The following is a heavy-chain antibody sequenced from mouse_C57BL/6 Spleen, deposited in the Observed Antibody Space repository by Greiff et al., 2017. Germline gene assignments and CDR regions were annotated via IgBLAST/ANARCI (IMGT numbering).Heavy chain of an antibody. J-gene: IGHJ4*01. CDR2: ISYDGSN. Sequence: EVKLLESGPGLVKPSQSLSLTCSVTGYSITSGYYWNWIRQFPGNKLEWMGYISYDGSNNYNPSLKNRISITRDTSKNQFFLKLNSVTTEDTATYYCARDYYDYDYAMDYWGQGTSVTVSS. CDR3: ARDYYDYDYAMDY. D-gene: IGHD2-4*01. CDR1: GYSITSGYY. V-gene: IGHV3-6*01.